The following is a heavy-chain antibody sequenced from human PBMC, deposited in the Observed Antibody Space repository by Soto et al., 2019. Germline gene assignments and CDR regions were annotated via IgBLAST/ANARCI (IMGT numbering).Heavy chain of an antibody. CDR1: RFPFGSYA. J-gene: IGHJ6*02. V-gene: IGHV3-23*01. CDR2: ISGSGGST. Sequence: GGSLRLSCASSRFPFGSYAMSWVRQAPGKGPEWVSAISGSGGSTYYADSVKGRFTISRDNSKNTLSLQMDSLRAEDTAIYYCAKGPTIFGVVIIFEYYYGLDIWGQGTTVTVSS. CDR3: AKGPTIFGVVIIFEYYYGLDI. D-gene: IGHD3-3*01.